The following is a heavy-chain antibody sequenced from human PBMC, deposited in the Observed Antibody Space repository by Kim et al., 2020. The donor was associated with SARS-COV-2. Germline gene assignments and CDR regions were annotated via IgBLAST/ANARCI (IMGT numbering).Heavy chain of an antibody. CDR1: GGSFSGYY. D-gene: IGHD3-22*01. J-gene: IGHJ4*02. Sequence: SETLSLTCAVYGGSFSGYYWSWIRQPPGKGLEWIGEINHSGSTNYNPSLKSRVTISVDTSKNQFSLKLSSVTAADTAVYYCARGLGERRYYYDSSGYYFDYWGQGTLVTVSS. CDR3: ARGLGERRYYYDSSGYYFDY. CDR2: INHSGST. V-gene: IGHV4-34*01.